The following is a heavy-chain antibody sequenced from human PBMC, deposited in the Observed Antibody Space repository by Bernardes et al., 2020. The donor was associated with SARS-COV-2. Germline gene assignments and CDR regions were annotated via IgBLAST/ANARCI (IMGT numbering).Heavy chain of an antibody. D-gene: IGHD3-9*01. CDR3: AKGSGADIRYGALWEY. V-gene: IGHV3-23*01. Sequence: GGSLRLSCAASGFTFSSYAMSWVRQAPGKGLEWVSAISGSGGSTYYADSVKGRFTISRDNSKNTLYLQMNSLRAEDTAVYYCAKGSGADIRYGALWEYWGQGTLVTVSS. CDR1: GFTFSSYA. CDR2: ISGSGGST. J-gene: IGHJ4*02.